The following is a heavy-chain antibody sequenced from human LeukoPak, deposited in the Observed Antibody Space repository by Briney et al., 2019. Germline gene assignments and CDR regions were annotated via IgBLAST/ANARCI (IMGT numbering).Heavy chain of an antibody. CDR2: IYYSGST. Sequence: SETLSLTCTVSGGSISSGDYYWSWIRQPPGKGLEWIGYIYYSGSTYYNPSLKSRVTISVDTSKNQFSLKLSSVTAADTAVYDCAREIVVVPAGIRAFDXWGQGTMVTVS. V-gene: IGHV4-30-4*08. CDR1: GGSISSGDYY. D-gene: IGHD2-2*01. CDR3: AREIVVVPAGIRAFDX. J-gene: IGHJ3*01.